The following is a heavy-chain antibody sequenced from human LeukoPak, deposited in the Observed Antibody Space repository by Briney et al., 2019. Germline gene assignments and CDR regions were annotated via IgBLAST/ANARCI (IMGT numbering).Heavy chain of an antibody. CDR1: GXTFSSYS. CDR3: ARVWYYDFWSGYSCLDY. D-gene: IGHD3-3*01. J-gene: IGHJ4*02. V-gene: IGHV3-21*01. Sequence: PGGSLRLSCAASGXTFSSYSMNWVRQAPGKGLEWVSSISSTSSNTDYADSVKGRFTISRDNAKNSLHLQMNSLRAEDTAVYYCARVWYYDFWSGYSCLDYWGQGTLVTVSS. CDR2: ISSTSSNT.